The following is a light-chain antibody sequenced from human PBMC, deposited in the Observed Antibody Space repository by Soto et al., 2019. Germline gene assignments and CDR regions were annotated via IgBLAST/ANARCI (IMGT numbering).Light chain of an antibody. CDR2: GAS. CDR1: QSVSSSF. Sequence: EIVLTQSPGTLSLSPGERATLSCRASQSVSSSFLAWYQQKPGQAPRLRIYGASSRATGIPDRFSGSGSGTDFTLTISRLEPEDFAVYYCQQYGSSLFTFGGGTKVDIK. CDR3: QQYGSSLFT. J-gene: IGKJ4*01. V-gene: IGKV3-20*01.